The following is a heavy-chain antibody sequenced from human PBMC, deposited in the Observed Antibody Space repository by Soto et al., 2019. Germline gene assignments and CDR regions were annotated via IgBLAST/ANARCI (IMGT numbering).Heavy chain of an antibody. CDR2: ITYDGRNK. CDR3: ATDFERMLGAS. Sequence: QGQLVESGGGVVQPGRSLRLSCAASGFNFSNYGVHWVRQAPGKGLEWVAVITYDGRNKYYAESVKGRFTISRDNSKNTLYLQMNSLRADDTAFYYCATDFERMLGASWGQGTLVTVSS. V-gene: IGHV3-30*03. J-gene: IGHJ5*02. CDR1: GFNFSNYG. D-gene: IGHD1-26*01.